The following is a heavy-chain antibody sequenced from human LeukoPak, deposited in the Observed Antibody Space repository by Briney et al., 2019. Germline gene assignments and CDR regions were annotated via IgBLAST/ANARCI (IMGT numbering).Heavy chain of an antibody. Sequence: KTGRSLRLSCSASGFTFSSYSMNWVRQAPGKGLEWVSSITRSSSYIYYADSVKGRFTISRDNAKNSLSLQMRSLRAEDTAVYYCARTYSVTIFGVDANWFDPWGQRRLVTVSS. CDR2: ITRSSSYI. J-gene: IGHJ5*02. D-gene: IGHD3-3*01. CDR3: ARTYSVTIFGVDANWFDP. V-gene: IGHV3-21*01. CDR1: GFTFSSYS.